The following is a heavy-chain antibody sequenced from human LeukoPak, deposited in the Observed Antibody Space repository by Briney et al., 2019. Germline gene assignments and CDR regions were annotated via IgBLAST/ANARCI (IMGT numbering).Heavy chain of an antibody. Sequence: PSQTLSLTCTVSGGSISSGDYYWIWIRQPPGKGLEWMGYIYYSGSAYYNPSLKSRVTISVDTSKNQFSLKLRSVTAADTAVYFCARGLGSSWYGDWGQGTLVTVSS. D-gene: IGHD6-13*01. CDR2: IYYSGSA. CDR1: GGSISSGDYY. V-gene: IGHV4-30-4*01. CDR3: ARGLGSSWYGD. J-gene: IGHJ4*02.